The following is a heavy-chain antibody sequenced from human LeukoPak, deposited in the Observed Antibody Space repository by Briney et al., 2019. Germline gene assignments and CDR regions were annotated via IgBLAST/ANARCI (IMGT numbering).Heavy chain of an antibody. CDR2: ISGSGGST. Sequence: PGGSLRLSCAASGFTFSSYAMSWVRQAPGKGLEWVSAISGSGGSTYYADSVKGRFTISRDNSKHTLYLQMNSLRAEETAVYYCAPRSVAGTDGDYWGQGTLVTVAS. V-gene: IGHV3-23*01. J-gene: IGHJ4*02. CDR1: GFTFSSYA. D-gene: IGHD6-19*01. CDR3: APRSVAGTDGDY.